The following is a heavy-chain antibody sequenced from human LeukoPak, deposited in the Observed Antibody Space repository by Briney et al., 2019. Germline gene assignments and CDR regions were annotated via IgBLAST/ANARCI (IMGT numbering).Heavy chain of an antibody. V-gene: IGHV4-59*11. CDR2: IYYSGST. Sequence: SETLSLTCTVSGGSISSHYWSWIRQPPGKGLEWIGYIYYSGSTNYNPSLKSRVTISVDTSKNQFSLKLSSVTAADTAVYYCASSPGGVVIDTNWFDPWGQGTLVTVSS. CDR3: ASSPGGVVIDTNWFDP. D-gene: IGHD3-3*01. J-gene: IGHJ5*02. CDR1: GGSISSHY.